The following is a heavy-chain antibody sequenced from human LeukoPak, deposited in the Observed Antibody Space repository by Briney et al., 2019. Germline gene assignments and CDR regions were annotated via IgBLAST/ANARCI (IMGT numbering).Heavy chain of an antibody. CDR1: GGSISSYY. Sequence: SETLSLTCTVSGGSISSYYWSWIRQPPGKGLEWIGYIYYSGSTNYNPSLRSRVTISVDTSKNQFSLKLSSVTAADTAVYYCAITTGTGFDYWGQGTLVTVSS. D-gene: IGHD1-1*01. V-gene: IGHV4-59*01. J-gene: IGHJ4*02. CDR2: IYYSGST. CDR3: AITTGTGFDY.